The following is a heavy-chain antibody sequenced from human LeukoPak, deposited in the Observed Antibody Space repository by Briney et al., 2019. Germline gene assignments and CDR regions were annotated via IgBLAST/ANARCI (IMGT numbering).Heavy chain of an antibody. CDR1: GYTFTAYY. V-gene: IGHV1-69*04. Sequence: SVKVSCKASGYTFTAYYIHWVRQAPGQGLEWMGRIIPILGIANYTQKFQGRVTITADKSTSTAYMELSSLRSEDTAVYYCARGDYDSSGYYFDYYFDYWGQGTLVTVSS. D-gene: IGHD3-22*01. CDR3: ARGDYDSSGYYFDYYFDY. J-gene: IGHJ4*02. CDR2: IIPILGIA.